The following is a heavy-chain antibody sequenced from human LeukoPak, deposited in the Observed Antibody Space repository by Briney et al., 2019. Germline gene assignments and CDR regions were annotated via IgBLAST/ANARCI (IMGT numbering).Heavy chain of an antibody. V-gene: IGHV3-7*01. D-gene: IGHD6-13*01. CDR2: IKQDGSEK. CDR3: ARDMRGSSWYA. Sequence: PGGSLRLSCAASGFTFSSYWMSWVRQAPGKGLEWVANIKQDGSEKYYVDSVKGRFTISRDNAKDSLYLQMNSLRAEDTAVYYCARDMRGSSWYAWGQGTLVTASS. J-gene: IGHJ5*02. CDR1: GFTFSSYW.